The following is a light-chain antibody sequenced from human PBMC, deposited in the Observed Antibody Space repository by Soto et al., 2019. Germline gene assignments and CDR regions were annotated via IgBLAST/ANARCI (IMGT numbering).Light chain of an antibody. J-gene: IGKJ2*01. V-gene: IGKV3-20*01. CDR3: PQSRSSCMT. CDR1: QSVRNGY. CDR2: DAS. Sequence: EIVLTQSPGTLSLSPGGRATLSCRASQSVRNGYLACYQQKPGQAPRLLIYDASNRATGIPDRFSGSGPGTDFTLTINRLEKEDFAVDYCPQSRSSCMTFGQGTNLALK.